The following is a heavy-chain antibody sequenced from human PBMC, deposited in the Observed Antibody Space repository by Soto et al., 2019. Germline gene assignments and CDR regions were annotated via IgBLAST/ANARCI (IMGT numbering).Heavy chain of an antibody. Sequence: QEELVQSGAEVKKPGSSVNVCCKASGGTFASYSITWVRQAPGQRLEWMGEIIPLLKTVNYAQKFQGRVTITGDRSTSTVYMALSRLRSDDSAVYYCARDPVDLFGYMDVWGHVTTVTVS. CDR3: ARDPVDLFGYMDV. J-gene: IGHJ6*02. CDR2: IIPLLKTV. CDR1: GGTFASYS. V-gene: IGHV1-69*06. D-gene: IGHD6-25*01.